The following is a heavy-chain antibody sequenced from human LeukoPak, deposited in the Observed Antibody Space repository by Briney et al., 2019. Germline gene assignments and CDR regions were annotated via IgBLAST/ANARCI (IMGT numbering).Heavy chain of an antibody. CDR3: AKDFVAARQGLFDY. V-gene: IGHV3-9*01. J-gene: IGHJ4*02. D-gene: IGHD6-6*01. Sequence: TGGSLRLSCAASGFTFDDYAMHWVRQAPGKGLEWVSGISWNSGSIGYADSVKGRFTISRDNAKNSLYLQMNSLRAEDTALYYCAKDFVAARQGLFDYWGQGTLVTVSS. CDR1: GFTFDDYA. CDR2: ISWNSGSI.